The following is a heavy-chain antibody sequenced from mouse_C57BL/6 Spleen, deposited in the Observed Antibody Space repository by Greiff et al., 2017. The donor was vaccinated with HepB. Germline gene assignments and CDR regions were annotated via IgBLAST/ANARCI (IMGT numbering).Heavy chain of an antibody. CDR3: TRNYGSSFDWYFDV. CDR1: GYTFTDYE. CDR2: IDPETGGT. V-gene: IGHV1-15*01. J-gene: IGHJ1*03. Sequence: QVHVKQSGAELVRPGASVTLSCKASGYTFTDYEMHWVKQTPVHGLEWIGAIDPETGGTAYNQKFKGKAILTADKSSSTAYMELRSLTSEDSAVYYCTRNYGSSFDWYFDVWGTGTTVTVSS. D-gene: IGHD1-1*01.